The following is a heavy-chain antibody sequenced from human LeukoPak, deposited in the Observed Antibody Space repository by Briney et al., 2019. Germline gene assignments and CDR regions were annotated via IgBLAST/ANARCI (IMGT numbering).Heavy chain of an antibody. CDR1: GFTFSSYA. CDR2: ISGSVGST. J-gene: IGHJ5*02. Sequence: GGSLRLSCVVSGFTFSSYAMSWGRQAPGKGLEWVSGISGSVGSTYYTDSVKGRFTISRDNSKNTLYLQMNSVRAEDTAVYYCAKDRHAPGRYCSSTTCFPFDPWGQGTLVTVSS. D-gene: IGHD2-2*01. CDR3: AKDRHAPGRYCSSTTCFPFDP. V-gene: IGHV3-23*01.